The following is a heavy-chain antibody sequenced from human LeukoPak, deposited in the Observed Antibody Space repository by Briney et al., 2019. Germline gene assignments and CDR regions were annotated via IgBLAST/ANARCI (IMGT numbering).Heavy chain of an antibody. D-gene: IGHD3-3*01. CDR2: IYYSGST. CDR1: GVSISSHY. V-gene: IGHV4-59*11. J-gene: IGHJ6*03. Sequence: SETLSLTCTVSGVSISSHYWSWLRQPPGKGLEWIGYIYYSGSTNYNPSLKSRVTISVDTSKNQFSLKLSSVTAADTAVYYCARVVTIYYYMDVWGKGTTVTVSS. CDR3: ARVVTIYYYMDV.